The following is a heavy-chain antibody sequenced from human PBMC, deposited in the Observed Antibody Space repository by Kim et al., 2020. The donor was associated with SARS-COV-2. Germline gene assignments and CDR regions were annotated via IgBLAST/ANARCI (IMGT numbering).Heavy chain of an antibody. CDR3: ARKFSDTYTSFYFGP. J-gene: IGHJ5*02. D-gene: IGHD2-2*02. CDR2: IRNRGGDT. V-gene: IGHV3-23*01. Sequence: GGSLRLSCVASGFTFSDYGMSWVRQAPGKGLEWVSSIRNRGGDTYYADSVRGRFTISRVNSHNTLYLQMNSLRAEDTALYYCARKFSDTYTSFYFGPWGQGALVTVSS. CDR1: GFTFSDYG.